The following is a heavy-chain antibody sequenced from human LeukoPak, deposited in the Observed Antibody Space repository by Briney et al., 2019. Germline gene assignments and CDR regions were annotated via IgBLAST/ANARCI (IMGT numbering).Heavy chain of an antibody. CDR3: ARGRYYGAGTLYFDY. CDR1: GGSINSGGHY. Sequence: SETLSLTCTVSGGSINSGGHYWTWIRHHPGKGLEWTGYIYYSGTTYYNPSLQSRVTILVDTSKNQFSLRLSSVTAADTAVYYCARGRYYGAGTLYFDYWGQGILVIVSS. V-gene: IGHV4-31*03. J-gene: IGHJ4*02. D-gene: IGHD3-10*01. CDR2: IYYSGTT.